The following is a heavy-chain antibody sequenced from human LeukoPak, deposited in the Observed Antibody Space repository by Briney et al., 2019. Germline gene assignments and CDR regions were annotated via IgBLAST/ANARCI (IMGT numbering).Heavy chain of an antibody. J-gene: IGHJ4*02. CDR3: AASRVVGIGHYFDY. Sequence: ASVKVSCKASGYTFTSYYMHWVRQAPGQGLEWMGIINPSGGSTSYAQKFQGRVTMTRDTSTDTAYMELSSLRSEDTAVYYCAASRVVGIGHYFDYWGQGTLVTVSS. CDR1: GYTFTSYY. CDR2: INPSGGST. V-gene: IGHV1-46*01. D-gene: IGHD1-26*01.